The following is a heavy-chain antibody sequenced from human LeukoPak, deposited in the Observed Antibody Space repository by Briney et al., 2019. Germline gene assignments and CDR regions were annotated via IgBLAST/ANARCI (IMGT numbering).Heavy chain of an antibody. Sequence: PETLSLTCAVYGGSLSGYYWSWIRQPPGKGLEWIGEINHSGSTNYNPSLKSRVTISVDTSKNQFSLKLSSVTAADTAVYYCARIDSSGYYPRDYWGQGTLVTVSS. D-gene: IGHD3-22*01. V-gene: IGHV4-34*01. CDR2: INHSGST. CDR3: ARIDSSGYYPRDY. CDR1: GGSLSGYY. J-gene: IGHJ4*02.